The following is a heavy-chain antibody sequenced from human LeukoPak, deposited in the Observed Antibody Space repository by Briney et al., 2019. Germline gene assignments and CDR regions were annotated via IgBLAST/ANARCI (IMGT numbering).Heavy chain of an antibody. J-gene: IGHJ5*02. D-gene: IGHD3-10*01. Sequence: DSLKGRFTISRDNAKNSLYLQMNRLRDEDTAVYYCARKVYGSGGYLWFDPWGQGTLVTVSS. CDR3: ARKVYGSGGYLWFDP. V-gene: IGHV3-21*01.